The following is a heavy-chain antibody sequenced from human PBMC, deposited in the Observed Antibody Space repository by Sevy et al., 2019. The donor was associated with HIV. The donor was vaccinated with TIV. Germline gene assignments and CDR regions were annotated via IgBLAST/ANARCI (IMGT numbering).Heavy chain of an antibody. D-gene: IGHD1-1*01. CDR3: ARHNYARQLEY. CDR2: VSSHSGVP. CDR1: GYTFTSYD. Sequence: ASVKVSCKASGYTFTSYDIIWLRQATGQGLECMGWVSSHSGVPVYTQKFQGRVTVTRDTSTNTAYMELSALGSEDTAVYYCARHNYARQLEYWGQGTLVTVSS. V-gene: IGHV1-8*01. J-gene: IGHJ4*02.